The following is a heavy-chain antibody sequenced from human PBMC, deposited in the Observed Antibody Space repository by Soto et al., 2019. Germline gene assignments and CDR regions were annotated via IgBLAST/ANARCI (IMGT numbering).Heavy chain of an antibody. CDR3: ARGGGYACGPTGCSRGSVDY. CDR1: GGSINNFY. Sequence: SETLSLTCTVSGGSINNFYWSWIRQTPGKGLEWIGYIHYTGSSNHNPSLKSRVSMSVDRTRNNISLELRSVTAADTAVYYCARGGGYACGPTGCSRGSVDYWGQGTLVTVSS. V-gene: IGHV4-59*12. CDR2: IHYTGSS. J-gene: IGHJ4*02. D-gene: IGHD2-21*01.